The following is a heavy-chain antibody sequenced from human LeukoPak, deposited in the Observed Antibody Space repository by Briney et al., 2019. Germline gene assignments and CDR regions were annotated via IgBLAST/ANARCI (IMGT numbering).Heavy chain of an antibody. J-gene: IGHJ4*02. CDR3: AKATGYLL. V-gene: IGHV3-23*01. D-gene: IGHD5-18*01. Sequence: GGSLRLSCAASGITFSNYAMSWVRQAPGRGLEWVSTISNSDFSTYYADSVKGRFTISRDNSENTLYLQMNSLRAEDTALYYCAKATGYLLWGQGTLVTVSS. CDR2: ISNSDFST. CDR1: GITFSNYA.